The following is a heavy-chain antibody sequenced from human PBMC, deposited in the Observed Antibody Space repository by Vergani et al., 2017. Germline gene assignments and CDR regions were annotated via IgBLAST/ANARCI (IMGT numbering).Heavy chain of an antibody. J-gene: IGHJ4*02. CDR1: GYPFTSYA. D-gene: IGHD2-21*02. CDR2: ISAYNGNT. CDR3: ARDQAVVTAIFSQREIFSLRHFDY. Sequence: QVQLVQSGAEVKKPGASVKVSCKASGYPFTSYAISWVRQAPGQGLEWMGWISAYNGNTNYAQKLQGRVTMTTDTSTSTAYMELRSLRSDDTTVYYCARDQAVVTAIFSQREIFSLRHFDYWGQGTLVTVSS. V-gene: IGHV1-18*01.